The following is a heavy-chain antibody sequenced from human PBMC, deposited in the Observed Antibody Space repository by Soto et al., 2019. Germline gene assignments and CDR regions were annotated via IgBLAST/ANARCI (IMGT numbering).Heavy chain of an antibody. CDR1: GYTFPNYG. CDR3: AREQYCGGDCYSDFDYYYYGMDV. Sequence: QVQLVQSGAEVKKPGASVKVSCKASGYTFPNYGISWVRQAPGQGLEWMGWISAYSGNTNYAQKLQGRVTMTTDTSTSTAYMELRSLRSDDTAVYYCAREQYCGGDCYSDFDYYYYGMDVWGQGTTVIVSS. D-gene: IGHD2-21*02. CDR2: ISAYSGNT. J-gene: IGHJ6*02. V-gene: IGHV1-18*01.